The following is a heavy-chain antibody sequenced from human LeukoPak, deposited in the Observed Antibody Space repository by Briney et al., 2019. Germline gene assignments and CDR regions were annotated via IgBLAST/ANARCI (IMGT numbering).Heavy chain of an antibody. V-gene: IGHV3-21*01. CDR3: ARDMTTVTSYYYYYMDV. CDR1: GFTFSSYS. Sequence: GGSLRLSCAASGFTFSSYSMNWVRQAPGKGLEWVSSISSSSSYIYYADSVKGRFTISRDNAKNSLYLQMNSLRAEDTAVYYCARDMTTVTSYYYYYMDVWGVGATVTVSS. CDR2: ISSSSSYI. J-gene: IGHJ6*03. D-gene: IGHD4-17*01.